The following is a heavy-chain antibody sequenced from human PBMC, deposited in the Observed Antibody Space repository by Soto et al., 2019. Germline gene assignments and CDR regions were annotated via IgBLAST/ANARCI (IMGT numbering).Heavy chain of an antibody. CDR1: GFPFRGGL. V-gene: IGHV3-15*07. D-gene: IGHD3-16*01. Sequence: EVQLVESGGGLVKPGGVLRVSWAASGFPFRGGLMNWVRPAPRKGLEWVGRIKSRTDGGTIEYATPVKGRFIISRDDSKNTLYLQMDSLKTDDTAVYYCWGSAYWGQGTLVTVS. J-gene: IGHJ4*02. CDR3: WGSAY. CDR2: IKSRTDGGTI.